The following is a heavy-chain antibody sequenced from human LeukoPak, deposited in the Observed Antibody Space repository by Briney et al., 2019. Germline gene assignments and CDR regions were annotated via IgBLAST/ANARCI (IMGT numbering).Heavy chain of an antibody. CDR3: VSQQGYSGSL. CDR1: GGSISSYY. CDR2: IYYSGST. J-gene: IGHJ4*02. V-gene: IGHV4-59*12. Sequence: SETLSLTCTVSGGSISSYYWSWIRQPPGKGLEWIGYIYYSGSTNYNPSLKSRVTISVDSSRNQFSLKLSSVTAADTAVYYCVSQQGYSGSLWGQGTLVTVSS. D-gene: IGHD1-26*01.